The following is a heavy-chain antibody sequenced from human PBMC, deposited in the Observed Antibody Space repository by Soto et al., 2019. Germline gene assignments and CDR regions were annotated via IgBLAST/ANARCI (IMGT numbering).Heavy chain of an antibody. V-gene: IGHV4-59*08. CDR3: ARRGGDYGADYYYYMDV. J-gene: IGHJ6*03. D-gene: IGHD4-17*01. Sequence: SETLSLTCTVSGGSISSYYWSWIRQPPGKGLEWIGYIYYSGSTTYNPSLKSRVTISVDTSKNQFSLKLSSVTAADTAVYYCARRGGDYGADYYYYMDVWGKGTTVTVSS. CDR1: GGSISSYY. CDR2: IYYSGST.